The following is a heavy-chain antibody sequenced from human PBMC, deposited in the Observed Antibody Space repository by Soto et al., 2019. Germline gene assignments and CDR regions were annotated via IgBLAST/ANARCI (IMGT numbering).Heavy chain of an antibody. D-gene: IGHD3-16*02. Sequence: ASVKVSCKASGGTFSSYAISWVRQAPGQGLEWMGGIIPIFGTANYAQKFQGRVTITADESTSTAYMELSSLRSEDTAVYYCATVSMITFGGVIVPGAYYYYYGMDVWGQGTTVTVSS. CDR3: ATVSMITFGGVIVPGAYYYYYGMDV. J-gene: IGHJ6*02. CDR1: GGTFSSYA. CDR2: IIPIFGTA. V-gene: IGHV1-69*13.